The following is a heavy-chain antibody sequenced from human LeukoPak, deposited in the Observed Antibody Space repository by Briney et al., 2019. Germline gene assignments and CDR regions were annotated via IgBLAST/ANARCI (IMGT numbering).Heavy chain of an antibody. CDR3: ARVLGALYSHGRTSYMDV. CDR1: GYTFTSYG. D-gene: IGHD5-18*01. CDR2: ISAYNGNT. V-gene: IGHV1-18*01. Sequence: GASVKVSCKASGYTFTSYGISWVRQAPGQGLEWMGWISAYNGNTNYAQKLQGRVTMTTDTSTSTAYMELRSLRSDDTAVYYCARVLGALYSHGRTSYMDVWGKGTTVTVSS. J-gene: IGHJ6*03.